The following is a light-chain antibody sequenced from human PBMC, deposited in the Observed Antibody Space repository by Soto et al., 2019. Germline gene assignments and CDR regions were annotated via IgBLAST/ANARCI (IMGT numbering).Light chain of an antibody. Sequence: DIQMTQSPSSLSASVGDRVTITCQASQDIAKYLNWYQQKPGNAPKLLIYDASELHAGVPSRFSGSGSGTDFTFTISSVKPEDFATYYCQQYDDPLSFGGGTKVEIK. CDR2: DAS. CDR1: QDIAKY. V-gene: IGKV1-33*01. J-gene: IGKJ4*01. CDR3: QQYDDPLS.